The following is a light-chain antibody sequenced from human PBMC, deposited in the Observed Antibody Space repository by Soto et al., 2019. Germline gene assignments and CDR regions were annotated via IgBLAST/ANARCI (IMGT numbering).Light chain of an antibody. Sequence: DIPMTQSLSTLSASIGDRVSITSGASQSISCWLAWYQHKPGQAPKLLIYDGTSLQSGVPSRFSGSGSATEFTLTISSLQPDDFATYYCQQYHSYCTFWQGTKLEIK. V-gene: IGKV1-5*01. J-gene: IGKJ2*02. CDR1: QSISCW. CDR3: QQYHSYCT. CDR2: DGT.